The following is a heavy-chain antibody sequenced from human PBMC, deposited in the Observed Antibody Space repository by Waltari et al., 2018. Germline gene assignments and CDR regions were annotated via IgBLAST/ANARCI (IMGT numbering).Heavy chain of an antibody. CDR3: AIGYSSCWYGV. Sequence: QVQLQQWGAGLLKPSETLSLTCAVYGGSFSGYYWSWIRRPAEMGLEWIVEIDHSGRTNYNPARKSRITILVDTCIYQFSLKLSSVSAGDTGLYYCAIGYSSCWYGVWGQGTLVTVSS. J-gene: IGHJ4*02. CDR1: GGSFSGYY. V-gene: IGHV4-34*02. CDR2: IDHSGRT. D-gene: IGHD6-19*01.